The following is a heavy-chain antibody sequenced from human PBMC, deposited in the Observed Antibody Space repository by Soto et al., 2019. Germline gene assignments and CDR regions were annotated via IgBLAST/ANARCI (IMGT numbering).Heavy chain of an antibody. CDR2: INAGNGNT. D-gene: IGHD2-21*02. V-gene: IGHV1-3*01. Sequence: ASVKVSCKASGYTFTSYAMHWVRQAPGQRLEWMGWINAGNGNTKYSQKFQGRVTINRDTSASTAYMELSSLRSEDTAVYYCARSIVVVTAADYWGQGTLVTVSS. CDR3: ARSIVVVTAADY. J-gene: IGHJ4*02. CDR1: GYTFTSYA.